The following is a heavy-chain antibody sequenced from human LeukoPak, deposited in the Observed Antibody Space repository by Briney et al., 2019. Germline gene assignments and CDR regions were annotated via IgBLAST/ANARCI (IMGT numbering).Heavy chain of an antibody. CDR3: AVINPPTDY. CDR2: ISAYNGNT. V-gene: IGHV1-18*01. CDR1: GYTFTSYG. D-gene: IGHD2-21*01. Sequence: ASVKVSCKASGYTFTSYGISWVRQAPGQGLEWMGWISAYNGNTNYAQKLQGRVTMTRDTSTSTVYMELSSLRSEDTAVYYCAVINPPTDYWGQGTLVTVSS. J-gene: IGHJ4*02.